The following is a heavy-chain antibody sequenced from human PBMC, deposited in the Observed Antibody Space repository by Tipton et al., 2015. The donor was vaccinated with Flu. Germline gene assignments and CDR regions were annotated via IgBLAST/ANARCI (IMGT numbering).Heavy chain of an antibody. Sequence: TLSLTCTVSGGSISSGGAYWSWIRQHPGKGPEWIGCIYYSGSTYYNPSLESRLSISVDTSKNQFSLRMNSVTAADTAVYYCARHTGDSVRGVIDYWGQGTLVTVSS. CDR1: GGSISSGGAY. J-gene: IGHJ4*02. D-gene: IGHD3-10*02. V-gene: IGHV4-31*03. CDR3: ARHTGDSVRGVIDY. CDR2: IYYSGST.